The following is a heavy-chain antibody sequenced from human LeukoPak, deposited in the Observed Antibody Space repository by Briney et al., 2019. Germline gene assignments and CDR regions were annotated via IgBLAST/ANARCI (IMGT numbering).Heavy chain of an antibody. CDR3: AKDRLPDGVWSIDY. D-gene: IGHD2-8*02. J-gene: IGHJ4*02. CDR2: IYGSGGS. CDR1: GFTVSSNY. V-gene: IGHV3-53*01. Sequence: PGGSLRLSCAASGFTVSSNYISWVRQAPGKGLEWVSAIYGSGGSEYADSVKGRFTISRDNSKNTVYLQMNSLRAEDTAVYYCAKDRLPDGVWSIDYWGQGTLVTVSS.